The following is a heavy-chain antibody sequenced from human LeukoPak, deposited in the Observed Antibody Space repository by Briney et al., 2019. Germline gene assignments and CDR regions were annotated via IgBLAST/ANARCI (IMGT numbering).Heavy chain of an antibody. CDR2: IKQDGSEK. Sequence: GGSLRLSCAASGFTFSSYWMSWVRQAPGKGLEWVANIKQDGSEKYYVDSVKGRFTISRDNAKNSLYLQMNSLRAEDTAVYYCARDDCSSISCYHNWFDSWGQGTLVTVSS. CDR1: GFTFSSYW. D-gene: IGHD2-2*01. J-gene: IGHJ5*01. V-gene: IGHV3-7*01. CDR3: ARDDCSSISCYHNWFDS.